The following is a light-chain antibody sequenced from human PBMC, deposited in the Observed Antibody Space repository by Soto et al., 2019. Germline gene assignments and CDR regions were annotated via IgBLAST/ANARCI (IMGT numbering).Light chain of an antibody. CDR2: GNN. CDR3: QSYDNSLIGNV. CDR1: SSNIGSGYD. V-gene: IGLV1-40*01. Sequence: QSVLTQPPSVSGAPGQRVTFSCTGSSSNIGSGYDVHWYQQLPGTAPKLLIYGNNNRPSGVPDRFSGSKSGTSASLVITGLQAEDEADYYCQSYDNSLIGNVFGTGTKLTVL. J-gene: IGLJ1*01.